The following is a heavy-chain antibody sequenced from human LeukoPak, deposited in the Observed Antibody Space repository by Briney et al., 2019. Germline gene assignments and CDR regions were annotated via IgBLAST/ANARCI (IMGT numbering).Heavy chain of an antibody. J-gene: IGHJ4*02. V-gene: IGHV4-39*07. D-gene: IGHD3-22*01. CDR3: AREVALGVVVSIYYFDY. Sequence: SETLSLTCTVSGGSISSSSYYWGWIRQPPGKGLEWIGSIYHSGSTYYNPSLKSRVTISVDTSKNQFSLKLSSVTAADTAVYYCAREVALGVVVSIYYFDYWGQGTLVTVSS. CDR2: IYHSGST. CDR1: GGSISSSSYY.